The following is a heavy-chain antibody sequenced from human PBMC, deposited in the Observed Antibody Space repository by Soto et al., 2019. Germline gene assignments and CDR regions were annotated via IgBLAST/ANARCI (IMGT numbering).Heavy chain of an antibody. CDR1: GFTFSSYA. J-gene: IGHJ4*02. Sequence: GGSLRLSCAASGFTFSSYAMSWVRQAPGKGLEWVSAISGSGGSTYYADSVKGRFTISRDNSKNTLYLQMNSLRAEDTAVYYWAKAMGYSGYENDYWGQGTLVTVSS. CDR2: ISGSGGST. CDR3: AKAMGYSGYENDY. D-gene: IGHD5-12*01. V-gene: IGHV3-23*01.